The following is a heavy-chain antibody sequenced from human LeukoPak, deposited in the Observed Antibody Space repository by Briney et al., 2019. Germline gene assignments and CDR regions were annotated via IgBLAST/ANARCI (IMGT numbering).Heavy chain of an antibody. CDR2: ICGRGITT. V-gene: IGHV3-48*03. D-gene: IGHD3-10*01. J-gene: IGHJ4*02. CDR1: GFTYSGHE. Sequence: GGSPRLSREASGFTYSGHEMNWVRQAPRKGLNWNSHICGRGITTYYADCDKGRFTISRDDAKELLYLEMNSLRAEDTAVYYCARDLYYYGSGNYVPGLPDYWGQGTLGTVSS. CDR3: ARDLYYYGSGNYVPGLPDY.